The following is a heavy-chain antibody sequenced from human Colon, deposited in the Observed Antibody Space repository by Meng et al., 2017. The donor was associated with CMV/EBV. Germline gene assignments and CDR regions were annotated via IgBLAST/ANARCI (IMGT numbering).Heavy chain of an antibody. Sequence: SCHVFGRSFVCFPLDWVRQAPGKGLEWMGRITPILGVANSAQKLQGRVTITADKRTDTAYMELTRLKSEDTGVYYCARGGGGTGIDYWGRGTLVTVSS. CDR2: ITPILGVA. CDR1: GRSFVCFP. V-gene: IGHV1-69*04. D-gene: IGHD3-16*01. J-gene: IGHJ4*02. CDR3: ARGGGGTGIDY.